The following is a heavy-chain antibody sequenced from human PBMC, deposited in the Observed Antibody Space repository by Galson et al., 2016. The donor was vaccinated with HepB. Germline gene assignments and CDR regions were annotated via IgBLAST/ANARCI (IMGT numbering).Heavy chain of an antibody. Sequence: PALVKPTQTLTLTCTFSGFSLSTSGMSVSWIRQPPGKALEWLALIDWDGDQYYSTSLKTRLTISKDAAKNQVVLTMTNMDPEDTATYYCARNTASGWHHFDHWGQGTLVTVSS. CDR2: IDWDGDQ. D-gene: IGHD6-19*01. CDR3: ARNTASGWHHFDH. V-gene: IGHV2-70*01. J-gene: IGHJ4*02. CDR1: GFSLSTSGMS.